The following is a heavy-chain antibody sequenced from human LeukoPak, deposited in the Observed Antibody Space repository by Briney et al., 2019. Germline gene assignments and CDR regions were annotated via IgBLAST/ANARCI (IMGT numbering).Heavy chain of an antibody. J-gene: IGHJ4*02. D-gene: IGHD3-10*01. CDR3: ARDLLYGSGSRTFDY. CDR2: INPNSGGT. CDR1: GYTFTGYY. Sequence: ASVKVSCKASGYTFTGYYMHWVRQAPGQGLEWMGWINPNSGGTNYAQKFQGRVTITADESTSTAYMELSSLRSEDTAVYYCARDLLYGSGSRTFDYWGQGTLVTVSS. V-gene: IGHV1-2*02.